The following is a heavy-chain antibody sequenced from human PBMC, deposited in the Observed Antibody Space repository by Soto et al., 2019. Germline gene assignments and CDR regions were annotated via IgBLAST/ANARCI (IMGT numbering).Heavy chain of an antibody. CDR2: ISGSGDST. D-gene: IGHD3-3*01. CDR1: GFTFNNYA. CDR3: AKGNNLEWFLSQIEQ. Sequence: EVQLLDSGGGLVQPGGSLRLSCAASGFTFNNYAMSWVRQAPGKGLEWVSAISGSGDSTYTADSVKGRFTISRDNSKNALYLQMDRLRAEGTAVYNSAKGNNLEWFLSQIEQWGQGPRVNVSP. V-gene: IGHV3-23*01. J-gene: IGHJ4*02.